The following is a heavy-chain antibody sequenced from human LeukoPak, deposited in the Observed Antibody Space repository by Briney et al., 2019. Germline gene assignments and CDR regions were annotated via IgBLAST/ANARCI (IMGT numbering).Heavy chain of an antibody. V-gene: IGHV3-43*02. Sequence: GGSLRLSCAASGFTFDDFAMHWVRQAPGKGLEWVSLISGDGGTTYYADSVKGRFTISRDNSKISLYLQINRLRPEDTAFYYCAKNYYGSATYYKPFDSWGLGTLVTVSS. CDR2: ISGDGGTT. J-gene: IGHJ4*02. D-gene: IGHD3-10*01. CDR1: GFTFDDFA. CDR3: AKNYYGSATYYKPFDS.